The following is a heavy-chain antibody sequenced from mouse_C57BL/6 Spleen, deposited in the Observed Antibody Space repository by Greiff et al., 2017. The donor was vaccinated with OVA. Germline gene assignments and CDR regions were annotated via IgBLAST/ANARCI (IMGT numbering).Heavy chain of an antibody. CDR3: ARHETLYYSNYVGYFDV. Sequence: VKLMESGAELVKPGASVKLSCKASGYTFTEYTIHWVKQRSGQGLEWIGWFYPGSGSIKYNEKFKDKATLTADKSSSTVYMELMRLTSEDSAVYFCARHETLYYSNYVGYFDVWGTGTTVTVSS. V-gene: IGHV1-62-2*01. CDR1: GYTFTEYT. D-gene: IGHD2-5*01. CDR2: FYPGSGSI. J-gene: IGHJ1*03.